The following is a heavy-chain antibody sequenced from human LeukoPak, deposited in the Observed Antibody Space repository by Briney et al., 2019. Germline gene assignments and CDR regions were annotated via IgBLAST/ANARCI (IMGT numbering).Heavy chain of an antibody. CDR1: GGSFSGYY. Sequence: SETLSLTCAVYGGSFSGYYWSWIRQPPGKGLEWIGEINHSGSTNYNPSLKSRVTISVDTSKNQFSLKLSSVTAADTAVYYCARRPSGFRGVPRPRVALDIWGQGTMVTVSS. D-gene: IGHD3-10*01. CDR3: ARRPSGFRGVPRPRVALDI. V-gene: IGHV4-34*01. J-gene: IGHJ3*02. CDR2: INHSGST.